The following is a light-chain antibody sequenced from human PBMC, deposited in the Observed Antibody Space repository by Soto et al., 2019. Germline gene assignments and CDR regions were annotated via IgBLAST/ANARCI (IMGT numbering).Light chain of an antibody. V-gene: IGKV1-5*03. CDR3: QQYNNYPWT. Sequence: DIQMTQSPSTLSASVGDRVTITCRASQSLSSWLAWYQQKPGKAPKLLIYKASSLQSVVPSRFSGSGSETEFTLTISSLQPDDFATYYCQQYNNYPWTFGQGTKVEIK. J-gene: IGKJ1*01. CDR2: KAS. CDR1: QSLSSW.